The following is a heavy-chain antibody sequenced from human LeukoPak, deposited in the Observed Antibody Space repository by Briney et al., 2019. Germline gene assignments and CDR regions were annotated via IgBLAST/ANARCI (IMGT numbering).Heavy chain of an antibody. J-gene: IGHJ5*02. D-gene: IGHD2-2*01. CDR1: GFTFSSHW. CDR3: VRGALRDCSYTSCTRGNWFDP. Sequence: GGSLRLSRAASGFTFSSHWMHWVRQAPEKGLVGVSHINADGSATYYAASVKGRFTISRDNARNTLYLQMHSLTAEDTGVYYCVRGALRDCSYTSCTRGNWFDPWGQGTLVTVSS. CDR2: INADGSAT. V-gene: IGHV3-74*01.